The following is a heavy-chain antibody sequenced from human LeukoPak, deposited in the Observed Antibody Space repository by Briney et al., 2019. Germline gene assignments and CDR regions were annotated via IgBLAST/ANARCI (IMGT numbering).Heavy chain of an antibody. Sequence: ASVTVSFKASVYNFIVYYMHWVRQAPGQGLEWMGWINPQSGDTNYVQKFQGRVTMTRDTSIKTVDMELSSLRSDDTAVYYCATGEKGTSWWDDLQHWGQGTLVTVSA. J-gene: IGHJ1*01. CDR3: ATGEKGTSWWDDLQH. CDR1: VYNFIVYY. CDR2: INPQSGDT. D-gene: IGHD1-26*01. V-gene: IGHV1-2*02.